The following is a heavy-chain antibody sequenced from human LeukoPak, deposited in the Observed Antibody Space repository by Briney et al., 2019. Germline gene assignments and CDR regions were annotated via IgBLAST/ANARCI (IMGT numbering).Heavy chain of an antibody. Sequence: PSGTLSLTCAVSGGSVSHSNWWTWVRQSPGKGLEWIGEVHPSEGTNYNPSLRSRVTISLDKSKNQFSLNLNSVTAADTAVYYCARWPVIGTARYFDYWGQGNLVTVSA. CDR1: GGSVSHSNW. J-gene: IGHJ4*02. CDR3: ARWPVIGTARYFDY. D-gene: IGHD1-7*01. V-gene: IGHV4-4*02. CDR2: VHPSEGT.